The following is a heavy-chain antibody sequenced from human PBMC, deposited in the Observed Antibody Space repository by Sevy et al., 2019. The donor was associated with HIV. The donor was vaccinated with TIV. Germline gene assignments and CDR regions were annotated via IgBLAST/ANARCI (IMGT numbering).Heavy chain of an antibody. CDR2: IKEEGSVK. D-gene: IGHD3-22*01. CDR3: ATGTYYYDSSGYYDDVFEL. J-gene: IGHJ3*01. V-gene: IGHV3-7*03. Sequence: GGSLRLSCAASSGFTFSSYWMSWVRQAPGKGLEWVANIKEEGSVKYYVDSVRGLFSISRDNAKNLLYLQMNSLRGEDRAVYYCATGTYYYDSSGYYDDVFELWGQGTLVTVSS. CDR1: GFTFSSYW.